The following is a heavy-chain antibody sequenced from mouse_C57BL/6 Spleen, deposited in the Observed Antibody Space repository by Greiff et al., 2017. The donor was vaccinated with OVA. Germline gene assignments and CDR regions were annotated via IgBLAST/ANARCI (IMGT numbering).Heavy chain of an antibody. CDR3: ARDWAPFDY. CDR1: GFTFSSYA. CDR2: ISDGGSYT. D-gene: IGHD4-1*01. Sequence: EVHLVESGGGLVKPGGSLKLSCAASGFTFSSYAMSWVRQTPEKRLEWVATISDGGSYTYYPDNVKGRFTISRDNAKNNLYLQMSHLKSEDTAMYYCARDWAPFDYWGQGTTLTVSS. J-gene: IGHJ2*01. V-gene: IGHV5-4*01.